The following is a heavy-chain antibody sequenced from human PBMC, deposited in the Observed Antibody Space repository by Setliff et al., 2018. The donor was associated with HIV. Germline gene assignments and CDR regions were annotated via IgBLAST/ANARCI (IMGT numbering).Heavy chain of an antibody. CDR1: GFTFSTYV. J-gene: IGHJ4*02. V-gene: IGHV3-23*01. Sequence: GGSLRLSCAASGFTFSTYVLSWVRQAPGKGLEWVSALTGDGVNTYYADSVKGRFTISRDNAKNSLYLQMNSLRAEDTAVYYCARDQSPTYYYDNSGYYPYFDYWGQGTLVTAPQ. CDR3: ARDQSPTYYYDNSGYYPYFDY. CDR2: LTGDGVNT. D-gene: IGHD3-22*01.